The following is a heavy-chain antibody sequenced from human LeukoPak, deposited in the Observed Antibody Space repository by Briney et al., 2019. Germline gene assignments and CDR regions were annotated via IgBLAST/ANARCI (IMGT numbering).Heavy chain of an antibody. D-gene: IGHD2/OR15-2a*01. Sequence: PSETLSLTCTVSGDSVTNYYWSWIRLPPGKGLEWIGYIDKSGNTNYNPSLKSRVIIPVDTSKNQLSLNLISVTAADTAVYFCARQGYTAAYYFLDFWSPGTLVTVSS. CDR3: ARQGYTAAYYFLDF. J-gene: IGHJ4*02. V-gene: IGHV4-59*02. CDR1: GDSVTNYY. CDR2: IDKSGNT.